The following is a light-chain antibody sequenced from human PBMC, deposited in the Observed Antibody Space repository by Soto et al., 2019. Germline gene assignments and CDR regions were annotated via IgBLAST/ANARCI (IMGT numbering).Light chain of an antibody. CDR3: SSYTSSRNDV. V-gene: IGLV2-14*03. CDR1: SSDVGGYNY. CDR2: DVT. Sequence: QSALTQPASVSGSPGQSIAISCTGSSSDVGGYNYVSWYQHHPGKAPKLMIYDVTNRPSGVSDRFSGSKSGNTASLTISGLQAEDEADYYCSSYTSSRNDVFGTGTKLTVL. J-gene: IGLJ1*01.